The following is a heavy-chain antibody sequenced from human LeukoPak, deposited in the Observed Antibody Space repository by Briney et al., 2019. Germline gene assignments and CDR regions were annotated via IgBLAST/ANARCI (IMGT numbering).Heavy chain of an antibody. CDR2: IKEDGRDI. D-gene: IGHD6-19*01. J-gene: IGHJ4*02. CDR1: QFTISYDW. CDR3: VRGSGWFFGL. Sequence: GGSLRLSCAASQFTISYDWMHWVRQAPGKGREWVASIKEDGRDIHYLDSVKGRFNISRDNAKNSLYLEMNALRAEDTAVYYCVRGSGWFFGLWGQGSLVTVSS. V-gene: IGHV3-7*01.